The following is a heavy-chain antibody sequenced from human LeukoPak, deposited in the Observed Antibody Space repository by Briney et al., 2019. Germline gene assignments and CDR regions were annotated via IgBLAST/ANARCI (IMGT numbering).Heavy chain of an antibody. D-gene: IGHD6-19*01. CDR2: IKSKTDGGTT. J-gene: IGHJ4*02. V-gene: IGHV3-15*01. CDR1: GFTFSNAW. CDR3: TSQGYTSGWSNY. Sequence: GSLRLSCAASGFTFSNAWMSWVRQAPGKVLEWVGRIKSKTDGGTTDYAAPVKGRFTISRDDSKNALYLQMNSLRAEDTALYYCTSQGYTSGWSNYWGQGTLVTVSS.